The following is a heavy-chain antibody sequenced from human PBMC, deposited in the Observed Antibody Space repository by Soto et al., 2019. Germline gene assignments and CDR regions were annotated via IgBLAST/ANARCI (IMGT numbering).Heavy chain of an antibody. CDR2: INHSGTT. J-gene: IGHJ5*02. D-gene: IGHD3-10*01. V-gene: IGHV4-34*01. CDR1: GGPFSGYY. Sequence: QVQLQQWGAGLLKPSETLALTCGVYGGPFSGYYWSWIRQPPGKGLEWIGEINHSGTTNYNPSLKSRVTTSIHTSKNQFSLKLSSVTAADTAVYYCARGRSYYGAGSLNWFDPWGQGNLVTVSS. CDR3: ARGRSYYGAGSLNWFDP.